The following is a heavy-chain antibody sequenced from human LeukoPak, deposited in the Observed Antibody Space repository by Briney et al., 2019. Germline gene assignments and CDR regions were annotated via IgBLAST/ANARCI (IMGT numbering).Heavy chain of an antibody. Sequence: PGGSLRLSCAASGFTFSSYGMHWVRQAPGKGLEWVAFIRYDGSNKYYADSVKGRFTISRDNSKNTLYLQMSSLRAEDTAVYYCAKGTGFWSADLYWGQGTLVTVSS. CDR3: AKGTGFWSADLY. D-gene: IGHD3-3*01. CDR2: IRYDGSNK. J-gene: IGHJ4*02. V-gene: IGHV3-30*02. CDR1: GFTFSSYG.